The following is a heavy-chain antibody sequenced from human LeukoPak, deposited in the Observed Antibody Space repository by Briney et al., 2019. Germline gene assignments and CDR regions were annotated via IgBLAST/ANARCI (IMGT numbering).Heavy chain of an antibody. D-gene: IGHD3-22*01. J-gene: IGHJ4*02. CDR2: INPNSGGT. V-gene: IGHV1-2*02. CDR3: ARTYYYDSSGPVTDY. CDR1: GYTFTGYY. Sequence: ASVKVSCKASGYTFTGYYMHWVRQAPGQGLEWMGWINPNSGGTNYAQKFQGRVTMTRDTSISTAYMELSRLRFDDTAVYYCARTYYYDSSGPVTDYWGQGTLVTVSS.